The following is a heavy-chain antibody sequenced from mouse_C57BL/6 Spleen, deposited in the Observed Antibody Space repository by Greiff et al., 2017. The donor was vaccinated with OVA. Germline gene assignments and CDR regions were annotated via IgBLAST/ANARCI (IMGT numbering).Heavy chain of an antibody. J-gene: IGHJ2*01. Sequence: EESGPGLVKPSQSLSLTCSVTGYSITSGYYWNWIRQFPGNKLEWMGYISYDGSNNYNPSLKNRISITRDTSKNQFFLKLNSVTTEDTATYYCARGYYGSSYGYFDYWGQGTTLTVSS. CDR3: ARGYYGSSYGYFDY. V-gene: IGHV3-6*01. CDR2: ISYDGSN. D-gene: IGHD1-1*01. CDR1: GYSITSGYY.